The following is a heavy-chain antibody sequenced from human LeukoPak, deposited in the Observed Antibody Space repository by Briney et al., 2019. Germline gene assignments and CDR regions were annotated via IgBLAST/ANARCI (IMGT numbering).Heavy chain of an antibody. CDR3: ARHPRRGRPNFDY. CDR2: IYHSGST. Sequence: SETLSLTCAVSGGSISSGGYSWSCIRQPPGKGLEWIGYIYHSGSTYYNPSLKSRVTISVDRPKNQFSLKLSSVTAADTAVYYCARHPRRGRPNFDYWGQGTLVTVSS. CDR1: GGSISSGGYS. J-gene: IGHJ4*02. D-gene: IGHD3-10*01. V-gene: IGHV4-30-2*01.